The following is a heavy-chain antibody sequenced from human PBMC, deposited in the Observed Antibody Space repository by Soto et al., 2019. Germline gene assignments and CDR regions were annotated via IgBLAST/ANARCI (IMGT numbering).Heavy chain of an antibody. J-gene: IGHJ4*02. D-gene: IGHD4-17*01. V-gene: IGHV4-34*01. CDR1: GGSFSGYY. Sequence: QVQLQQWGAGLLKPSETLSLTCAVYGGSFSGYYWSWIRQPPGKGLEWIGEINHSGSTNYNPSLKSLVTISVDTSKNQFSLKLSSVTAADTAVYYCSRGRRTAVTIDYWGQGTLGSVSS. CDR3: SRGRRTAVTIDY. CDR2: INHSGST.